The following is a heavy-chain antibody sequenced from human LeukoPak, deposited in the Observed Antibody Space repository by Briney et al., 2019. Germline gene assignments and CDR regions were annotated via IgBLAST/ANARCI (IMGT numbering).Heavy chain of an antibody. Sequence: GASVKVSCKASGGTFSSYAISWVRQAPGQGLEWMGGIIPIFGTANYAQKFQGRVTITTDESTSTAYMELSSLRSEDTAVYYCAEGLSTGLNWFDPWGQGTLATVSS. CDR1: GGTFSSYA. CDR3: AEGLSTGLNWFDP. CDR2: IIPIFGTA. J-gene: IGHJ5*02. D-gene: IGHD1-14*01. V-gene: IGHV1-69*05.